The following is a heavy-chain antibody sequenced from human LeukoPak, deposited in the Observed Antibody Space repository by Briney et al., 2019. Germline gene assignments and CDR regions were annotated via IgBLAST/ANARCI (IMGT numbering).Heavy chain of an antibody. V-gene: IGHV4-39*01. CDR3: ARRVEVRGVINERSYYFDY. D-gene: IGHD3-10*01. CDR1: GGSISSSSYY. J-gene: IGHJ4*02. CDR2: IYYSGST. Sequence: SETLSLTCTVSGGSISSSSYYWGWIRQPPGKGLEWIADIYYSGSTYYNPSLKSRVTISVDTSKNQFSLKLSSVTAADTAVYYCARRVEVRGVINERSYYFDYWGQGTLVTVSS.